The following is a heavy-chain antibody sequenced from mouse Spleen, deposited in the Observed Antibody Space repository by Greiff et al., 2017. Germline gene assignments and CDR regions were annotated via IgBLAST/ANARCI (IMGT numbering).Heavy chain of an antibody. Sequence: EVKLVESGGGLVKPGGSLKLSCAASGFTFSSYAMSWVRQTPEKRLEWVATISDGGSYTYYPDNVKGRFTISRDNAKNNLYLQMSHLKSEDTAMYYCARELPYAMDYWGQGTSVTVSS. CDR1: GFTFSSYA. CDR3: ARELPYAMDY. CDR2: ISDGGSYT. J-gene: IGHJ4*01. V-gene: IGHV5-4*01.